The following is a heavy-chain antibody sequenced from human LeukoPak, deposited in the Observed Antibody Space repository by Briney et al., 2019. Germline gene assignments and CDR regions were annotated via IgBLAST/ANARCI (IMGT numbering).Heavy chain of an antibody. D-gene: IGHD4-17*01. CDR1: RYTFTSYD. J-gene: IGHJ4*02. Sequence: GASVKVSCKASRYTFTSYDINWVRQATGQGLEWMGWMNPNSGNTGYAQKFQGRVTMTRNTSISTAYMELSSLRSEDTAVYYCARGIGSTTVTTLEYYFDYWGQGTLVTVSS. V-gene: IGHV1-8*01. CDR2: MNPNSGNT. CDR3: ARGIGSTTVTTLEYYFDY.